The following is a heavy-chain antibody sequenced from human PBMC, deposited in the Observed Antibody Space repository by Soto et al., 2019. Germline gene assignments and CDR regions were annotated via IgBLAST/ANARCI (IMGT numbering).Heavy chain of an antibody. CDR2: IYYSGST. CDR3: ARVKAALLRYSYGYRGLGYYYGMDV. D-gene: IGHD5-18*01. CDR1: GGSISSYY. J-gene: IGHJ6*02. V-gene: IGHV4-59*01. Sequence: QVQLQESGPGLVKPSETLSLTCTVSGGSISSYYWSWIRQPPGKGLEWIGYIYYSGSTNYNPSLKSRVTISVDTSKNQFSLKLSSVTAADTAVYYCARVKAALLRYSYGYRGLGYYYGMDVWGQGTTVTVSS.